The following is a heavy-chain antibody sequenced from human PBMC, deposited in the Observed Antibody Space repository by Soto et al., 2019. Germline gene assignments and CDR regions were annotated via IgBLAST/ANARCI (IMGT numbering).Heavy chain of an antibody. CDR2: INHRGSA. D-gene: IGHD5-12*01. J-gene: IGHJ5*02. Sequence: QVQLQQWGAGLLKPSETLSLTCAVYGGSFTNYYWSWVRQPPGKGLEWIGEINHRGSAKYNPSLESRVTLSVDTSNHQFSLRLISVTAADTAKYYCCGWVNGNWFDPWAQGTLVTVSS. CDR3: CGWVNGNWFDP. V-gene: IGHV4-34*01. CDR1: GGSFTNYY.